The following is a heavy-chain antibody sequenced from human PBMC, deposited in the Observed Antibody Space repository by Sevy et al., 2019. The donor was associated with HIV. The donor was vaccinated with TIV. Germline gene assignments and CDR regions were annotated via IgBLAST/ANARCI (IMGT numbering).Heavy chain of an antibody. V-gene: IGHV5-51*01. CDR3: VRQGTGTTRFDYCYYGMDV. CDR1: GYSFTSYW. J-gene: IGHJ6*02. Sequence: GESLKISCKGSGYSFTSYWIGWVRQMPGKGLEWMGIIYPGDSDTRYSPSFQGQVTISADKSINTAYLQWSSLKASDTAMYYCVRQGTGTTRFDYCYYGMDVWGQGTTVTVSS. CDR2: IYPGDSDT. D-gene: IGHD1-7*01.